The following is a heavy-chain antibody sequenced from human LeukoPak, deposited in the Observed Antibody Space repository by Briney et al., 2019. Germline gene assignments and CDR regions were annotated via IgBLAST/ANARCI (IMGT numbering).Heavy chain of an antibody. J-gene: IGHJ6*03. CDR3: ARDLRYSSGWSASGMDV. D-gene: IGHD6-19*01. Sequence: GASVKVSCKVSGYTLTELSMHWVRQAPGKGLEWMGRFDPEDGETIYAQKLQGRVSMTTDTSTSTAYMDLRSLRSDDTAVYYCARDLRYSSGWSASGMDVWGKGTTVTISS. V-gene: IGHV1-24*01. CDR1: GYTLTELS. CDR2: FDPEDGET.